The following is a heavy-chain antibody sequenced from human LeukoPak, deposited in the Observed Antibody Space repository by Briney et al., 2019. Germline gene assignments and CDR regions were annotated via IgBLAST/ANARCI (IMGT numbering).Heavy chain of an antibody. V-gene: IGHV1-69*05. Sequence: SVKVCFKASGGTFISYAISWVRQAPGQGLEWMGGIIPIFGTANYAQKYQGRVTITTDESTSTAYMELSSLRSEDTAVYYCASSYNATHFDYWGQGTLGTVSS. J-gene: IGHJ4*02. CDR2: IIPIFGTA. CDR1: GGTFISYA. CDR3: ASSYNATHFDY. D-gene: IGHD2-15*01.